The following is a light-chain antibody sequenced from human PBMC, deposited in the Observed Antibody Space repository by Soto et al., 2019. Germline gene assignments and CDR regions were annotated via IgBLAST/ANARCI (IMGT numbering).Light chain of an antibody. CDR3: RQANSFPYT. J-gene: IGKJ2*01. Sequence: DIQMTQSPSSVSASVGDRVTITCRASQGIGTWLAWYQQRPGKGPNLLIFAASTLQSGVPSRFSGSGSGTDFTLTISSLQPEDFATYYCRQANSFPYTFGQGTKVEIK. V-gene: IGKV1-12*01. CDR1: QGIGTW. CDR2: AAS.